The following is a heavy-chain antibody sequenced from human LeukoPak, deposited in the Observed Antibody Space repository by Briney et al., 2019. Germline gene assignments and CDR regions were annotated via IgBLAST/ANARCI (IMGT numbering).Heavy chain of an antibody. CDR2: IHSSGTT. D-gene: IGHD2-2*01. CDR3: GRLNLPAVSGAFDY. Sequence: SETLSLTCTVSGGSLSTYDWSWVRQPAGKGLEWIGRIHSSGTTHYNPSLRSRVTLSIDTSKNQFSLKLSSVTAADTAVYYLGRLNLPAVSGAFDYWGQGTLVTVSS. J-gene: IGHJ4*02. V-gene: IGHV4-4*07. CDR1: GGSLSTYD.